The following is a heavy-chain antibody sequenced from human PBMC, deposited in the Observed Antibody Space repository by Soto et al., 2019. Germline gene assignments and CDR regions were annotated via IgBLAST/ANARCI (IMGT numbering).Heavy chain of an antibody. D-gene: IGHD3-22*01. Sequence: SQALPLRYAVSGGFLRTSDWLSWVLQLPGKGLEWIGEIYHSGSTNYNPSLKSRVTISVDKSKNQFSLKLSSVTAADTAVYYWARSPDSSGYYPRWYYYGMDVWGQGTTVT. CDR2: IYHSGST. J-gene: IGHJ6*02. V-gene: IGHV4-4*02. CDR1: GGFLRTSDW. CDR3: ARSPDSSGYYPRWYYYGMDV.